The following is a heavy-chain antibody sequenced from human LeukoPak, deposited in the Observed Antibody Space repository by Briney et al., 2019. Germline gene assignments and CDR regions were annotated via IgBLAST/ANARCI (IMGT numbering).Heavy chain of an antibody. Sequence: SETLSLTCAVYGGSFSGYYWSWIRQPPGKGLEWIGEINHSGSTNYNPSLKSRVTISVDTSKNQFSLKLSSVTAADTAVYYCARELDPSGVIDYWGQGTLVTVSS. D-gene: IGHD1-26*01. CDR3: ARELDPSGVIDY. J-gene: IGHJ4*02. CDR2: INHSGST. CDR1: GGSFSGYY. V-gene: IGHV4-34*01.